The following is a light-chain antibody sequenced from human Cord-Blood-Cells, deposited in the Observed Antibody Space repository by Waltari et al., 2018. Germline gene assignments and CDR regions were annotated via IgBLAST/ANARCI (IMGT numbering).Light chain of an antibody. J-gene: IGKJ4*01. Sequence: DIQMTQSPSTLSASVGDRVTITCWASQSISSWLAWYQQKPGKAPKLLIYKASSLDSGVPSRFSGSGSGTEFTLTISSLQPDDFATYYCQQYNSYPTFGGGTKVEIK. CDR1: QSISSW. V-gene: IGKV1-5*03. CDR2: KAS. CDR3: QQYNSYPT.